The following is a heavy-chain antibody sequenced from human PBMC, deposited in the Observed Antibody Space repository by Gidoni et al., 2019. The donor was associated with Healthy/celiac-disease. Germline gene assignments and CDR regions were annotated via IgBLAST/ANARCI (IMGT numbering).Heavy chain of an antibody. V-gene: IGHV4-31*03. CDR3: ARVVEDFWSGYPTYNWFDP. J-gene: IGHJ5*02. CDR2: IYYSGST. Sequence: QVQLQESGPGLVKPSQTLSLTCTVSGGSISSGGYYWSWIRQHPGKGLEWIGYIYYSGSTYYNPSLKSRVTISVDTSKNQFSLKLSSVTAADTAVYYCARVVEDFWSGYPTYNWFDPWGQGTLVTVSS. CDR1: GGSISSGGYY. D-gene: IGHD3-3*01.